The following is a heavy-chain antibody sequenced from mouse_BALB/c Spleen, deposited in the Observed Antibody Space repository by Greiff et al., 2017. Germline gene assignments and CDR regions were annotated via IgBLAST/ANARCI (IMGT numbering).Heavy chain of an antibody. J-gene: IGHJ2*01. CDR3: ARLGYSDFDY. D-gene: IGHD2-14*01. CDR1: GYTFTSYW. V-gene: IGHV1-7*01. CDR2: INPSTGYT. Sequence: LQESGAELAKPGASVKMSCKASGYTFTSYWMHWVKQRPGQGLEWIGYINPSTGYTEYNQKFKDKATLTADKSSSTAYMQLSSLTSEDSAVYYCARLGYSDFDYWGQGTTLTVSS.